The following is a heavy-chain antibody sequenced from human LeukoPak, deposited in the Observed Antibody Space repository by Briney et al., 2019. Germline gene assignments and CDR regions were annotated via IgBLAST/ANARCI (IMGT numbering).Heavy chain of an antibody. CDR3: ARARVLVVPAAARYYFDY. D-gene: IGHD2-2*01. J-gene: IGHJ4*02. Sequence: ASVKVSCKASGGTFSSYAISWVRQAPGQGHEWMGGIIPIFGTANYAQKFQGRVTITADESTSTAYMELSSLRSEDTAVYYCARARVLVVPAAARYYFDYWGQGTLVTVSS. CDR1: GGTFSSYA. V-gene: IGHV1-69*13. CDR2: IIPIFGTA.